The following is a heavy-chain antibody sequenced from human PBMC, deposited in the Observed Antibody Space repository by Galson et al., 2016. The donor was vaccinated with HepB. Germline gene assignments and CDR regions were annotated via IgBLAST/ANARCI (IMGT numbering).Heavy chain of an antibody. Sequence: SLRLSCAASGFTFSSYAMSWVRQAPGKGLEWVSAISGSGGSTYYADSVKGRFTISRDKSKNTLYLQMNSLRAEDTAVYYCAKVDEASSGYIDYWGQGTLVTVSS. V-gene: IGHV3-23*01. CDR3: AKVDEASSGYIDY. CDR1: GFTFSSYA. CDR2: ISGSGGST. J-gene: IGHJ4*02. D-gene: IGHD3-22*01.